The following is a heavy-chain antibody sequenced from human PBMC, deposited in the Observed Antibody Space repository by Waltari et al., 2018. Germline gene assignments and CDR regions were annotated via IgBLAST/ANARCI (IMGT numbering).Heavy chain of an antibody. CDR2: IRQDGNQK. D-gene: IGHD1-26*01. CDR1: GFTFSTYW. V-gene: IGHV3-7*01. CDR3: AREGKLLGAFDI. J-gene: IGHJ3*02. Sequence: EVQLVESGGTLVQPAGSVRLPCAASGFTFSTYWMNWVRQAPGKGLEWVADIRQDGNQKSYVDSVKGRFTISRDNAESSLYLQMNSLRAEDTAVYYCAREGKLLGAFDIWGQGTMVTVSS.